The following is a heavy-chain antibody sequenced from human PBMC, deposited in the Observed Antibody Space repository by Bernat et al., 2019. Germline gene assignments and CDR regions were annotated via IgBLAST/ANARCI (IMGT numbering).Heavy chain of an antibody. Sequence: QLQLQESGPGLVKPSETLSLTCTVSGGSISSSSYYWGWIRQPPGKGLEWIGSIYYSGSTYYNPSLKSRVTISVDTSKNQFSLKLSSVTAADTAVYYCARDFRRFTGIAAAGPDYWGQGTLVTVSS. D-gene: IGHD6-13*01. CDR3: ARDFRRFTGIAAAGPDY. CDR2: IYYSGST. V-gene: IGHV4-39*02. CDR1: GGSISSSSYY. J-gene: IGHJ4*02.